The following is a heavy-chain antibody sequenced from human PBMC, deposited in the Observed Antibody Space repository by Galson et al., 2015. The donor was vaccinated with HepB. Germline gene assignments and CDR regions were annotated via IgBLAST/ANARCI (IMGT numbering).Heavy chain of an antibody. V-gene: IGHV3-74*01. Sequence: SLRLSCAASGFTFSSYWMHWVRQAPGKGLVWVSRINSDGSSTSYADSVKGRFTISRDNAKNTLYLQMNSLRAEDTAVYYCARSPLYDPIRSYYYYGMDVWGQGTTVTVSS. D-gene: IGHD3-16*01. CDR1: GFTFSSYW. CDR3: ARSPLYDPIRSYYYYGMDV. CDR2: INSDGSST. J-gene: IGHJ6*02.